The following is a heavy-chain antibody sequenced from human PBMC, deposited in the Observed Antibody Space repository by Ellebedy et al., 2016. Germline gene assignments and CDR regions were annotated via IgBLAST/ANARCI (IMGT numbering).Heavy chain of an antibody. CDR1: GYSFTSYW. Sequence: GGSLRLXXKGSGYSFTSYWIGWVRRMPGKGLEWMGIIYPGDSDTRYSPSFQGQVTISADKSISTAYLQWSSLKASDTAMYYCARTHSMSGMDVWGQGTTVTVSS. CDR2: IYPGDSDT. D-gene: IGHD2/OR15-2a*01. J-gene: IGHJ6*02. V-gene: IGHV5-51*01. CDR3: ARTHSMSGMDV.